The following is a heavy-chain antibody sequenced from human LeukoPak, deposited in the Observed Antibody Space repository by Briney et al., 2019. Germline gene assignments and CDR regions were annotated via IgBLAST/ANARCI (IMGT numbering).Heavy chain of an antibody. CDR2: INPNRGGT. Sequence: ASVKVSCKASGYTFTGYYMHWVRQAPGQGLEWMGRINPNRGGTNYAQKFQGRVTMTRDTSISTAYMELSRLRSDDTAVYYCASTSMIELSDAFDIWGQGTMVTVSS. D-gene: IGHD3-22*01. CDR1: GYTFTGYY. V-gene: IGHV1-2*06. CDR3: ASTSMIELSDAFDI. J-gene: IGHJ3*02.